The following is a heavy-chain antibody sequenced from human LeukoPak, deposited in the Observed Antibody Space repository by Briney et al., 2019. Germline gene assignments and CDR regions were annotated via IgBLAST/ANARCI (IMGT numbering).Heavy chain of an antibody. D-gene: IGHD4-23*01. J-gene: IGHJ4*02. CDR1: GGSISSFY. V-gene: IGHV4-59*08. Sequence: SETLSLTCTVSGGSISSFYWNWIRQPPGKGLEWIGYIDYTGSGSTKYNASLRSRVTISVDTSKTQFSLNLSSVTAADTAVYYCAGLGGKYSSDYWGQGTLVTVSS. CDR3: AGLGGKYSSDY. CDR2: IDYTGSGST.